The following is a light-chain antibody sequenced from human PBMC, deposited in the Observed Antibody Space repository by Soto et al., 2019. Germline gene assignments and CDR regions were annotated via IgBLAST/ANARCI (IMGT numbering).Light chain of an antibody. J-gene: IGKJ1*01. CDR1: QSVSSK. CDR2: GAS. Sequence: EIVMTQSPATLSVSPGEGATLSCRASQSVSSKLAWYQQKPGQAPRLLIYGASTRATGIPARFSGSGSGTEFTLIISSLQSEDSAVYYCQQYGGSTRTFGQGTKVDMK. V-gene: IGKV3-15*01. CDR3: QQYGGSTRT.